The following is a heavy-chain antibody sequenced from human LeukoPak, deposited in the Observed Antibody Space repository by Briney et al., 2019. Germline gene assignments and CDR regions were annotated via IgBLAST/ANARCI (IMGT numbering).Heavy chain of an antibody. Sequence: GRSLRLSCAASGFTFSSYAMHWVRQAPGKGLEWVAVISYDGSNKYYADSVKGRFTISRDNSKNTLYLQMNSLRAEDTAVYYCARGAPLEWSPYYYYYGMDVRGQGTTVTVSS. CDR2: ISYDGSNK. D-gene: IGHD3-3*01. CDR3: ARGAPLEWSPYYYYYGMDV. CDR1: GFTFSSYA. V-gene: IGHV3-30-3*01. J-gene: IGHJ6*02.